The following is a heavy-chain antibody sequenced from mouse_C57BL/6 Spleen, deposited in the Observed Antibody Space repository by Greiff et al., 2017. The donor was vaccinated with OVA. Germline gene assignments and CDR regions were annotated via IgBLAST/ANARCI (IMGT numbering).Heavy chain of an antibody. J-gene: IGHJ1*03. D-gene: IGHD1-1*01. V-gene: IGHV1-69*01. Sequence: VKLQQPGAELVMPGASVKLSCKASGYTFTSYWMHWVKQRPGQGLEWIGEIDPSDSYTNYNQKFKGKSTLTVDKSSSTAYMQLSSLTSEDSAVYYCARSEYYGSSSYWYFYVWGTGTTVTVSS. CDR3: ARSEYYGSSSYWYFYV. CDR2: IDPSDSYT. CDR1: GYTFTSYW.